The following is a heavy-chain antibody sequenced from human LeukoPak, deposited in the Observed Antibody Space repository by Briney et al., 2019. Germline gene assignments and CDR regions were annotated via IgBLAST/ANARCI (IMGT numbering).Heavy chain of an antibody. V-gene: IGHV4-39*07. Sequence: PSETLSLTCTVSGDSMIDNNFYWGWTRQSPQKGLEWIASIYNNGRSLYNPSLRSRVTISLDAPKNQISLKLSSVAAADTAVYYCTKDSFGAVRDSWGRGILVTVSS. D-gene: IGHD1-26*01. CDR3: TKDSFGAVRDS. J-gene: IGHJ5*02. CDR2: IYNNGRS. CDR1: GDSMIDNNFY.